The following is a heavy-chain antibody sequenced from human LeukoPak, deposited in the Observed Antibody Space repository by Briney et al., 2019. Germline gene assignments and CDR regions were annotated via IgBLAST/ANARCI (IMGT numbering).Heavy chain of an antibody. V-gene: IGHV4-59*01. CDR1: GGSTSSYY. Sequence: PSETLSLTCTVSGGSTSSYYWSWIRQPPGKGLEWIGYIYYSGSTNYNPSLKSRVTISVDTSKNQFSLKLSSVTAADTAVYYCASSVVVTAIGEFDYWGQGTLVTVSS. D-gene: IGHD2-21*02. CDR3: ASSVVVTAIGEFDY. CDR2: IYYSGST. J-gene: IGHJ4*02.